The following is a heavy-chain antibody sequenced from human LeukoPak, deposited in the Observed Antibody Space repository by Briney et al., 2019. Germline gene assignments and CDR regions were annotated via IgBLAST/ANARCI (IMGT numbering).Heavy chain of an antibody. CDR3: AKASGRYCSSTSCFLDY. CDR1: GFTFSSYA. J-gene: IGHJ4*02. CDR2: IRYDGDNK. D-gene: IGHD2-2*01. V-gene: IGHV3-30*02. Sequence: GGSLRLSCAASGFTFSSYAMSWVRQAPGKGLEWVAFIRYDGDNKYYADSVKGRFTISRDNSRNTLYLQMNSLRPEDTAVYYCAKASGRYCSSTSCFLDYWGQGTLVTVSS.